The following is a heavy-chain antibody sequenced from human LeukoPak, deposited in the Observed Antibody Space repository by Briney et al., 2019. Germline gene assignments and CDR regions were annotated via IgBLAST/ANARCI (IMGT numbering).Heavy chain of an antibody. Sequence: GRSLRLSCAASGFTFSSYGMHWVRQAPGKGLEWVAVISYDGSNKYYADSVKGRFTISRDNSKNTLYLQMNSLRAEDTAVYYCAKDIVATILYYFDYWGQGTLVTVSS. D-gene: IGHD5-12*01. CDR1: GFTFSSYG. CDR2: ISYDGSNK. J-gene: IGHJ4*02. CDR3: AKDIVATILYYFDY. V-gene: IGHV3-30*18.